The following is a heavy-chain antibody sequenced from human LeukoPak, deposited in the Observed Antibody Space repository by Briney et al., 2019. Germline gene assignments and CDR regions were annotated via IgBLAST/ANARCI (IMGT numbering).Heavy chain of an antibody. CDR3: ARDSALGYCGGDCYPDY. CDR1: GGSISNYY. Sequence: SETLSLTCTVSGGSISNYYWSWIRQPAGKGLEWIGRIYSSGSTNYNPSLKSQVTMSLDTSKNQFSLKLTSVTAADTAVYHCARDSALGYCGGDCYPDYWGQGTLVTVSS. D-gene: IGHD2-21*02. J-gene: IGHJ4*02. V-gene: IGHV4-4*07. CDR2: IYSSGST.